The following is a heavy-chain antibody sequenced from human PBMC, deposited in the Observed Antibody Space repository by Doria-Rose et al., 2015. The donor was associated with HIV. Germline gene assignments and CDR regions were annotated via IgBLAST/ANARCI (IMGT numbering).Heavy chain of an antibody. Sequence: QVQLQESDAGLVKPSETLSLTCAVFGGSFSGYYWSWIRQPPGLGLEWIGEINYSGSTNYKTSIKSRVTISFDTSKNLFSLKLSSVTAADTAVYYCARGLLRGGWNDVDYYYGMDVWGQGTTVTVSS. CDR1: GGSFSGYY. J-gene: IGHJ6*02. CDR2: INYSGST. CDR3: ARGLLRGGWNDVDYYYGMDV. V-gene: IGHV4-34*01. D-gene: IGHD1-1*01.